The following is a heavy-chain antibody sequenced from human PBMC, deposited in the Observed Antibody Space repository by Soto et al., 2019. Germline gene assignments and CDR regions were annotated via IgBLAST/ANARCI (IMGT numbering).Heavy chain of an antibody. CDR3: ARPDGPLYSNYHYYYGMDV. J-gene: IGHJ6*02. V-gene: IGHV1-69*13. CDR2: IIPIFGTA. D-gene: IGHD4-4*01. Sequence: GASVKVSCKASGGTFSSYAISWVRQAPGQGLEWMGGIIPIFGTANYAQKFQGRVTITADESTSTAYMELSSLRSEDTAVYYCARPDGPLYSNYHYYYGMDVWXQGTTVTVSS. CDR1: GGTFSSYA.